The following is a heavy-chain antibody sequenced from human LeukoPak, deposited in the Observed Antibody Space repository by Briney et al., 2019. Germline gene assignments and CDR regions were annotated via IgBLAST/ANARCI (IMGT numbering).Heavy chain of an antibody. CDR2: IYYSGST. D-gene: IGHD6-19*01. Sequence: SSKTLSLTCTVSGGSISSGGYYWSWIRQHPGKGLEWIGYIYYSGSTYYNPSLKSRLTISVDTSKNQFSLKLSSVTVADTAVYYCARTVENYFDYWGQGTLVTVSS. J-gene: IGHJ4*02. V-gene: IGHV4-31*03. CDR1: GGSISSGGYY. CDR3: ARTVENYFDY.